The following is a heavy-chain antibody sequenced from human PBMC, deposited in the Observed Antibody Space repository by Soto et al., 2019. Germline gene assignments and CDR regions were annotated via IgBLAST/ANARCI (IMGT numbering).Heavy chain of an antibody. V-gene: IGHV4-31*03. D-gene: IGHD5-18*01. J-gene: IGHJ4*02. CDR3: ARVRLLWLRGDNFDY. Sequence: QVQLQESGPGLVKPSQTLSLTCTVSGGSISSGGYYWSWIRPHPGKGLEWIGYIYYSGSTYYNPSLQSRVTISVDTSKNQFSLTLSSVTAADTAVYYCARVRLLWLRGDNFDYWGQGTLVTVSS. CDR1: GGSISSGGYY. CDR2: IYYSGST.